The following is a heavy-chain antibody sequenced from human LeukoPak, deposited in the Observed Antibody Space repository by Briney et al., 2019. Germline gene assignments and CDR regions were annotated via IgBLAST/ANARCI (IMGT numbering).Heavy chain of an antibody. V-gene: IGHV1-2*02. J-gene: IGHJ4*02. D-gene: IGHD2-2*01. CDR1: GYTFTGYY. CDR2: INPNSGGT. Sequence: ASVKVSCTASGYTFTGYYMHWVRQAPGQGLEWMGWINPNSGGTNYAQKFQGRVTLTRDTSISTAYMELSRLTSGDTAVYYCARDPKSQLLLDYWGQGTLVTVSS. CDR3: ARDPKSQLLLDY.